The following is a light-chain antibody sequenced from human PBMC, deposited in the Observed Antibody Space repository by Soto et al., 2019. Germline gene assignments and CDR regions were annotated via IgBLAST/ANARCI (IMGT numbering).Light chain of an antibody. J-gene: IGLJ1*01. CDR3: QSYDTSLSGFYV. CDR1: SSNIGAGYN. Sequence: QSVLTQPPSVSGAPVQRVSISCTGSSSNIGAGYNVHWYQQLPGTAPKLLIYDNNNRPSGVPDRFSGSKSGTSASLAITGLQAEDEADYYCQSYDTSLSGFYVFGTGTKVT. V-gene: IGLV1-40*01. CDR2: DNN.